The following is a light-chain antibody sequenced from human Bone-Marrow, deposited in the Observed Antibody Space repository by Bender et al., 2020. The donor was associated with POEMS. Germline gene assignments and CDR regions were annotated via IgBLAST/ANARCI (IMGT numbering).Light chain of an antibody. CDR2: DLV. CDR1: SSDVGAYDN. J-gene: IGLJ2*01. CDR3: SSFTTTSTLVV. V-gene: IGLV2-14*03. Sequence: QSALTQPASVSASPGQSITISCAGTSSDVGAYDNVSWYQQHPGKTPKLLIYDLVNRPSGVSNRFSGSKSGNTASLTISGLQAEDEAYYYCSSFTTTSTLVVFGGGTKLTVL.